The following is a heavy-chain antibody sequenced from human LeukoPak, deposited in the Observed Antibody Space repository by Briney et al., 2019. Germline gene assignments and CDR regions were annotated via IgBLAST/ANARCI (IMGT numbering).Heavy chain of an antibody. Sequence: SVKVSCKASGGTFSSYAISWVRQAPGQGLEWMGRIIPIFGTANYAQKFQGRVTITTDESTSTAYMELSSLRSEDTAVYYSARERVTVAGTNPRSFDYWGQGTLVTVSS. CDR3: ARERVTVAGTNPRSFDY. V-gene: IGHV1-69*05. D-gene: IGHD6-19*01. CDR1: GGTFSSYA. J-gene: IGHJ4*02. CDR2: IIPIFGTA.